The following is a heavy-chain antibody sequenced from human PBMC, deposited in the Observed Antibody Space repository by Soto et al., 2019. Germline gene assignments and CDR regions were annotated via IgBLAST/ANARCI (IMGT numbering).Heavy chain of an antibody. CDR2: IYYTGNT. D-gene: IGHD4-17*01. J-gene: IGHJ5*02. CDR1: GGSISSYY. Sequence: SETLSLTCIVSGGSISSYYWSWIRQSPGKGLEWIGYIYYTGNTNYNPSLKSRVTISLDTSKNQFSLKLSSVTAADTAVYYCGRHHYGGFWFDPWGQGTLVTVSS. CDR3: GRHHYGGFWFDP. V-gene: IGHV4-59*08.